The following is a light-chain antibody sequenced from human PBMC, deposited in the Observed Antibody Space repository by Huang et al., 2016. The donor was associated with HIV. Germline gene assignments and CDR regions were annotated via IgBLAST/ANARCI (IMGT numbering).Light chain of an antibody. V-gene: IGKV1-39*01. CDR2: TAS. CDR1: QTISKS. CDR3: QQSFSVPRT. J-gene: IGKJ1*01. Sequence: DIQITQSPPSLSASVGDRVTFTCRANQTISKSLNWYQQKPGRAPKLLIYTASTLESGGPTRFSGSGSGSRFTLNITNLQPAEFATYYCQQSFSVPRTFG.